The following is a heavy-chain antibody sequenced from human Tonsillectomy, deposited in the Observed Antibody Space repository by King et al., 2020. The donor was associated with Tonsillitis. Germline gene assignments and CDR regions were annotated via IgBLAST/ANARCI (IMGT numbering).Heavy chain of an antibody. CDR1: GFIVSSNY. D-gene: IGHD6-13*01. V-gene: IGHV3-53*01. Sequence: VQLVESGGGLIQPGGSLRLSCAASGFIVSSNYMSWVRQAPGKGLEWVSVIYSGGSTYYADSVKGRFTTPRDNSKTTLYLQMNSLRAEDTAVYYCARDVAAAGFLCDWGQGALVTVSS. CDR3: ARDVAAAGFLCD. J-gene: IGHJ4*02. CDR2: IYSGGST.